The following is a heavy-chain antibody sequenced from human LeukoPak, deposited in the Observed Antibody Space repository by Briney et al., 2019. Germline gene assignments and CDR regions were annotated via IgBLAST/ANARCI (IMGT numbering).Heavy chain of an antibody. J-gene: IGHJ4*02. CDR3: ARLYGNYQNHFDY. CDR1: GFTFSSYG. Sequence: GSLRLSCAASGFTFSSYGMSWVRQAPGKGLEWVGHMYYRGNTFYNPSLKSRVTISVDTSKNQFSLKLRSVTAADTAVYYCARLYGNYQNHFDYWGQGTLVTVSS. CDR2: MYYRGNT. D-gene: IGHD1-7*01. V-gene: IGHV4-59*12.